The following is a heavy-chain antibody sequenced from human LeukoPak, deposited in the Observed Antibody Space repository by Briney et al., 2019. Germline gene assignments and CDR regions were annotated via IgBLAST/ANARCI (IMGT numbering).Heavy chain of an antibody. CDR1: GFRFSNFG. CDR3: ARSMGLLWFGELFRGGAFDI. V-gene: IGHV3-33*07. D-gene: IGHD3-10*01. Sequence: GGSLRLSCAASGFRFSNFGMYWVRQSPGKGLECVTAIWYDGSNQYSADSVKGRFTISRDNAKNSLYLQMNSLRAEDTAVYYCARSMGLLWFGELFRGGAFDIWGQGTMVTVSS. CDR2: IWYDGSNQ. J-gene: IGHJ3*02.